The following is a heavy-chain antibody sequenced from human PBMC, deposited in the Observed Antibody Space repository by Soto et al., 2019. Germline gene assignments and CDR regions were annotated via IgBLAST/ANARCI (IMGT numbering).Heavy chain of an antibody. CDR3: ARANCSSTSCYTGYYYYGMDV. V-gene: IGHV1-3*01. Sequence: ASVKVSCKASGYTFASYAMHWVRQAPGQRLEWMGWINAGNGNTKYSQKFQGRVTITRDTSASTAYMELSSLRSEDTAVYYCARANCSSTSCYTGYYYYGMDVWGQGTTVTVSS. CDR1: GYTFASYA. J-gene: IGHJ6*02. D-gene: IGHD2-2*02. CDR2: INAGNGNT.